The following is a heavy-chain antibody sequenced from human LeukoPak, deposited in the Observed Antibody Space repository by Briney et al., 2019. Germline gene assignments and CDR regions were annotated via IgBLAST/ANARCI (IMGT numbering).Heavy chain of an antibody. Sequence: PSETLSLTCAVSGGSISSGGYAWSWIRQPPGKGLEWIGYIYDSGSTYYNPSLQSRVTVSLDRSKNQFSLKLSSVTAADTAVYYCARYGGSGTYFFDFWSQGTLVTVSS. CDR1: GGSISSGGYA. V-gene: IGHV4-30-2*01. J-gene: IGHJ4*02. CDR2: IYDSGST. CDR3: ARYGGSGTYFFDF. D-gene: IGHD3-10*01.